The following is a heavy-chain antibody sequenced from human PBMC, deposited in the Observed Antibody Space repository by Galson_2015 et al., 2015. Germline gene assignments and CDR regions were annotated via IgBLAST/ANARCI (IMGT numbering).Heavy chain of an antibody. Sequence: SLRLSCAASGFTFSSYGMHWVRQAPGKGLEWVAVISYDGSNKYYADSVKGRFTISRDNSKNTLYLQMNSLRAEDTAVYYCAKEDAVYCSGGSCPHFDYWGQGTLVTVSS. CDR2: ISYDGSNK. D-gene: IGHD2-15*01. CDR3: AKEDAVYCSGGSCPHFDY. V-gene: IGHV3-30*18. J-gene: IGHJ4*02. CDR1: GFTFSSYG.